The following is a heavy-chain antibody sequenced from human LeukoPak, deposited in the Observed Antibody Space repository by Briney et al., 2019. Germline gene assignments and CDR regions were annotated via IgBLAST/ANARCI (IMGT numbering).Heavy chain of an antibody. D-gene: IGHD5-12*01. J-gene: IGHJ4*02. CDR1: GFSVSGYW. CDR2: IKQDGSEK. Sequence: GSLRLSCAVSGFSVSGYWMTWVRQAPGKGLEWVANIKQDGSEKNYVDSVKGRFAISRDNAENSLFLQMDSLRAEDTALYYCAKEYSGYDFDYWGQGTLVTVSS. V-gene: IGHV3-7*03. CDR3: AKEYSGYDFDY.